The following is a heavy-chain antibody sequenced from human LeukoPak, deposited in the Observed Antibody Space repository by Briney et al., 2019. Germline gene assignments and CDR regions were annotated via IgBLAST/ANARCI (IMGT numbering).Heavy chain of an antibody. CDR1: GYTFTGYY. V-gene: IGHV1-2*02. Sequence: ASVKVSCTASGYTFTGYYMHWVRQAPGQGLEWMGWINPNSGGTNYAQKFQGRVTMTRDTSISTAYMELSRLRSDDTAVYYCARDLLGVAARLYPDYRGQGTLVTVSS. CDR3: ARDLLGVAARLYPDY. J-gene: IGHJ4*02. CDR2: INPNSGGT. D-gene: IGHD6-6*01.